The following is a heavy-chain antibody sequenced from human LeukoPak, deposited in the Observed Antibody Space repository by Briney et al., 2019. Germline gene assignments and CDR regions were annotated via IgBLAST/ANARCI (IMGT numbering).Heavy chain of an antibody. CDR3: ARDGYGPTDF. J-gene: IGHJ1*01. CDR2: IYKTGDT. D-gene: IGHD3-10*01. CDR1: GGSFSGPY. V-gene: IGHV4-59*11. Sequence: PSETRSLTCTVAGGSFSGPYCSWIRQTPGKLLEWIGYIYKTGDTRYHPSLKTRVTMSVDTSKNQFSLKLNSVTPADTAVYYCARDGYGPTDFWGKGSLVTVSS.